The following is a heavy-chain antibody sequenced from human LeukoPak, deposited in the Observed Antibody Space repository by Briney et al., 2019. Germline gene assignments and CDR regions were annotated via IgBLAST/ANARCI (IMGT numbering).Heavy chain of an antibody. J-gene: IGHJ6*04. V-gene: IGHV1-69*13. CDR2: IIPIFGTA. Sequence: ASVKVSCKASGGTFSSYAISWVRQAPGQGLEWMGGIIPIFGTANYAQKFQGRVTITADESTSTAYMELSSLRSEDTAVYYCARDRYCSSTSCYSGDCGMDVWGKGTTVTVSS. D-gene: IGHD2-2*01. CDR3: ARDRYCSSTSCYSGDCGMDV. CDR1: GGTFSSYA.